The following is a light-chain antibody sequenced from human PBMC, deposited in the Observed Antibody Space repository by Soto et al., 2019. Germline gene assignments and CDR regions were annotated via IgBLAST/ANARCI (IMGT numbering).Light chain of an antibody. CDR2: RND. Sequence: QSVLTQPPSASGTPGQRVTISWSGSSSNIGSNYGYWYQQLPGTAPKLLIYRNDQRPSGVPDRFSGSKSGTSASLAISGLRSEDEADYFCAAWDDSLSAWVFGGGTKLTVL. V-gene: IGLV1-47*01. CDR3: AAWDDSLSAWV. CDR1: SSNIGSNY. J-gene: IGLJ3*02.